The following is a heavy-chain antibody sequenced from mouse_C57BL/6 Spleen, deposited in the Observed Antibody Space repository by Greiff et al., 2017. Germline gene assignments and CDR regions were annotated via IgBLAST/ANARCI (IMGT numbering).Heavy chain of an antibody. V-gene: IGHV6-3*01. D-gene: IGHD1-1*01. CDR3: SGDTTVYFDY. CDR1: GFTFSNYW. CDR2: IRLKSDNYAT. Sequence: VKVEESGGGLVQPGGSMKLSCVASGFTFSNYWMNWVRQSPEKGLEWVAQIRLKSDNYATHYAESVKGRFTISRDDSKSSVYRQMNNLRAKDTGFYYFSGDTTVYFDYWGQGTTLTVSS. J-gene: IGHJ2*01.